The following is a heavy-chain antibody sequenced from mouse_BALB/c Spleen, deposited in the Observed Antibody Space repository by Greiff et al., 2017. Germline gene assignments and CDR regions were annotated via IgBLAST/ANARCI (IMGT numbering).Heavy chain of an antibody. J-gene: IGHJ2*01. CDR2: ISYSGST. Sequence: EVHLVESGPGLVKPSQSLSLTCTATGYSITSDYAWNWIRQFPGNKLEWMGYISYSGSTSYNPSLKSRISITRDTSKNQFFLQLNSVTTEDTATYYCARRENGYYPYYIDYWGQGTTLTVSS. D-gene: IGHD2-3*01. CDR3: ARRENGYYPYYIDY. CDR1: GYSITSDYA. V-gene: IGHV3-2*02.